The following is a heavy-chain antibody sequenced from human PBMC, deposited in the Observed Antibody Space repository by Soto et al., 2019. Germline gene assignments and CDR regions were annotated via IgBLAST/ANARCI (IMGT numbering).Heavy chain of an antibody. CDR1: GGSISSSNW. V-gene: IGHV4-4*02. CDR2: IYHSGST. D-gene: IGHD6-19*01. Sequence: SETLSLTCAVSGGSISSSNWWSWVRQPPGKGLDWIGEIYHSGSTNYNPSLTSRVTISVDKSKNKFSLKLSSVTAADTAVYYCARDAAVAGKDYYYGMDIWGQGTTVTVSS. J-gene: IGHJ6*02. CDR3: ARDAAVAGKDYYYGMDI.